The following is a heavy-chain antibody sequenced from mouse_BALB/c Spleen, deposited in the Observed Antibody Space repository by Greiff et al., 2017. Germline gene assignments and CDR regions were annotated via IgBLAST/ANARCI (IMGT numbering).Heavy chain of an antibody. CDR1: GFSLTSYG. CDR2: IWAGGST. V-gene: IGHV2-9*02. J-gene: IGHJ1*01. CDR3: ARDGGTPLYWYFDV. D-gene: IGHD1-1*02. Sequence: VQLVESGPGLVAPSQSLSITCTVSGFSLTSYGVHWVRQPPGKGLEWLGVIWAGGSTNYNSALMSRLSISKDNSKSQVFLKMNSLQTDDTAMYYCARDGGTPLYWYFDVWGAGTTVTVSS.